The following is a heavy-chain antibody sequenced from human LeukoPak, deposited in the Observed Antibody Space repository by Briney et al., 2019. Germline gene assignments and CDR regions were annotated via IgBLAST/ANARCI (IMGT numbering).Heavy chain of an antibody. V-gene: IGHV1-8*01. CDR3: ARWGYIYGSGSYYPKYYYGMDV. CDR1: GYTLTSYD. J-gene: IGHJ6*02. CDR2: MNPNSGNT. D-gene: IGHD3-10*01. Sequence: GASVKVSCKASGYTLTSYDINWVRQATGQGLEWMGWMNPNSGNTGYAQKFQGRVTMTRNTSISTAYMELSSLRSEDTAVYYCARWGYIYGSGSYYPKYYYGMDVWGQGTTVTVSS.